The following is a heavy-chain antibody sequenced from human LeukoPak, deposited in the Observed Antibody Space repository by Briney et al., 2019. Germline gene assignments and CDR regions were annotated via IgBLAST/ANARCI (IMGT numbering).Heavy chain of an antibody. D-gene: IGHD3-10*01. Sequence: PSEALSLTCTVSGGSISSYYWSWIRQPPGKGLEWIGYIYYSGSTNYNPSLKSRVTISVDASKNQFSLKLSSVTAADTAVYYCARSYYGSGSYPLDYWGQGTLVTVSS. J-gene: IGHJ4*02. V-gene: IGHV4-59*01. CDR2: IYYSGST. CDR1: GGSISSYY. CDR3: ARSYYGSGSYPLDY.